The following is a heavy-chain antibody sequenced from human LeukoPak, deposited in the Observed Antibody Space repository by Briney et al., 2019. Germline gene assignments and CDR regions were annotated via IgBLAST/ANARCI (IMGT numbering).Heavy chain of an antibody. CDR3: ATESGYGDYVVWSDP. Sequence: GASVKVSCKVSGYTLTELSMHWVRQAPGKGLEWMGGFDPEDGETIYAQKFQGRVTMTEDTSTDTAYMELSSLRSEDTAVYYCATESGYGDYVVWSDPWGQGTLVTVSS. CDR2: FDPEDGET. V-gene: IGHV1-24*01. D-gene: IGHD4-17*01. J-gene: IGHJ5*02. CDR1: GYTLTELS.